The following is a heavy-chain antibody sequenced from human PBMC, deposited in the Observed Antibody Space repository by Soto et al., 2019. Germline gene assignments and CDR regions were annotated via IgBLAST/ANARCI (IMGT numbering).Heavy chain of an antibody. V-gene: IGHV1-2*02. CDR2: INPNSGGT. J-gene: IGHJ4*02. D-gene: IGHD3-10*01. CDR3: ARTVPRAIVPVNYYGSGGYYNGDY. Sequence: SVKVSCKASGYTFTGYYMHWVRQAPGQGLEWMGWINPNSGGTNYAQKFQGRVTMTRDTSISTAYMELSRLRSDDTAVYYCARTVPRAIVPVNYYGSGGYYNGDYWGQGTLVTVSS. CDR1: GYTFTGYY.